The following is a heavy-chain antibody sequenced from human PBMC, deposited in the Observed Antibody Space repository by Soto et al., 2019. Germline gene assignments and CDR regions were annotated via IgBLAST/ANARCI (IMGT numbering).Heavy chain of an antibody. V-gene: IGHV1-69*13. CDR1: GGTFSSYA. J-gene: IGHJ1*01. D-gene: IGHD3-22*01. Sequence: SVKVSCKTSGGTFSSYAISWVRRAPGQGLEWMGGIIPIFGTANYAQKFQGRVTITADESTSTAYMELSSLRSEDTAVYYCTLRTTMIVGTAYFQHWGQGTLVTVSS. CDR2: IIPIFGTA. CDR3: TLRTTMIVGTAYFQH.